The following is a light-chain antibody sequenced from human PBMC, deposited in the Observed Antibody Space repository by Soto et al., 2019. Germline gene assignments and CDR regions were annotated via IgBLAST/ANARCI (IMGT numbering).Light chain of an antibody. CDR1: QSVSSSY. CDR2: GAS. CDR3: QRHGSSPPEFT. J-gene: IGKJ3*01. V-gene: IGKV3-20*01. Sequence: EIVLTQSPGTLSLSPGERATLSCRASQSVSSSYLAWYQQRPGQAPRLLIFGASYRATGIPDRFSGSGSGTGFTLTISRLEPEDFAVYYCQRHGSSPPEFTFGPGTKVDAK.